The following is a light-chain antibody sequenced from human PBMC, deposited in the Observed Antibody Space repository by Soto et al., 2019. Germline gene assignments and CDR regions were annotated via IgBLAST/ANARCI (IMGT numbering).Light chain of an antibody. CDR3: QQSFSTPT. CDR1: QGIRND. J-gene: IGKJ5*01. V-gene: IGKV1-39*01. Sequence: DIQMTQSPASLSASVGDRVTITFRASQGIRNDLGWYQQKPGKAPELLIYSASNLQSGVPSRFSGSGSGTDFTLTISSLQPEDFATYYCQQSFSTPTFGQGTRLEIK. CDR2: SAS.